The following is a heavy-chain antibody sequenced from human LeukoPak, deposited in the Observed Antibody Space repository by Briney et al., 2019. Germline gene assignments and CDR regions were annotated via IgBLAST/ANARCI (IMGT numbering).Heavy chain of an antibody. V-gene: IGHV1-18*01. CDR2: ISAYNGNT. Sequence: ASVKVSCKASGDTFTSYGISWVRRAPGQGLEWMGWISAYNGNTNYAQKLQGRVTMTTDTSTSTAYMELRSLRSDDTAVYYCARGKARTYCGGDCYLDYWGQGTLVTVSS. CDR3: ARGKARTYCGGDCYLDY. D-gene: IGHD2-21*02. CDR1: GDTFTSYG. J-gene: IGHJ4*02.